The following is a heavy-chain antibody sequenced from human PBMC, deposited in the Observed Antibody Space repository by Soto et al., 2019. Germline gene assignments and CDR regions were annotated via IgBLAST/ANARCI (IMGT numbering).Heavy chain of an antibody. J-gene: IGHJ4*02. V-gene: IGHV3-23*01. D-gene: IGHD4-4*01. CDR3: ARDSYTRY. CDR1: GFTFSSYA. CDR2: INNSGDKT. Sequence: PGGSLRLSCAASGFTFSSYAMSWVRQAPGKGLEWVSAINNSGDKTYYADPVKGRFTISRDDSKNTLYLEILSLRAEDTAVYYCARDSYTRYWGQGTLVTVSS.